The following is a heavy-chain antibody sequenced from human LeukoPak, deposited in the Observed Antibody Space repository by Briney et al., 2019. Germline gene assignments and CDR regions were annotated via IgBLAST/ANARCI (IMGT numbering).Heavy chain of an antibody. CDR1: GFSFTFYS. V-gene: IGHV3-21*01. D-gene: IGHD2/OR15-2a*01. CDR3: ARDWFHAIDY. J-gene: IGHJ4*02. Sequence: GGSLRLSCAASGFSFTFYSMNWVRQAPGKGLEWVSSISSSSSYIYYADSVKGRFTISRDNAKNSLYLQMNSLRAEDTAVYYCARDWFHAIDYWGQGTLVTVSS. CDR2: ISSSSSYI.